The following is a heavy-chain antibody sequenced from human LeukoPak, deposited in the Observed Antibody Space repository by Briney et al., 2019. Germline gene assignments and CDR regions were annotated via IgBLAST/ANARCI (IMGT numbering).Heavy chain of an antibody. D-gene: IGHD3-22*01. CDR3: VHYDSSDYYSPDAFDI. Sequence: SETLSLTCTVSGCSISSSSYYWGWIRQPPGKGLEWIGSIYYSGSTYYNPSLKSRVTISVDTSKNQFSLKLSSVTAADTAVYYCVHYDSSDYYSPDAFDIWGQGTMVTVSS. J-gene: IGHJ3*02. CDR1: GCSISSSSYY. CDR2: IYYSGST. V-gene: IGHV4-39*01.